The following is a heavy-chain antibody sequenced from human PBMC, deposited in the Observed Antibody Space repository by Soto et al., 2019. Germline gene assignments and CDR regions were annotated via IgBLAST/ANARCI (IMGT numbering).Heavy chain of an antibody. CDR1: GFTFSNAW. CDR3: TTDLYPNWNDVRMAFSY. Sequence: GGSLRLSCAASGFTFSNAWMSWVRQAPGKGLEWVGRIKSKTDGGTTDYAAPVKGRFTISRDDSKNTLYLQMNSLKTEDTAVYYCTTDLYPNWNDVRMAFSYWGQGTLVTVSS. D-gene: IGHD1-20*01. J-gene: IGHJ4*02. CDR2: IKSKTDGGTT. V-gene: IGHV3-15*01.